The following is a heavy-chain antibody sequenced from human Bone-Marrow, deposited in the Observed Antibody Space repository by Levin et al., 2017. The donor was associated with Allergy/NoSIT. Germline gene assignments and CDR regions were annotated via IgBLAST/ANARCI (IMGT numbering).Heavy chain of an antibody. J-gene: IGHJ6*02. D-gene: IGHD2-2*01. CDR1: GFTFSDYY. CDR3: ARDLKGYCSSTSCQYYYYGMDV. Sequence: GGSLRLSCAASGFTFSDYYMSWIRQAPGKGLEWVSYISSSGSTIYYADSVKGRFTISRDNAKNSLYLQMNSLRAEDTAVYYCARDLKGYCSSTSCQYYYYGMDVWGQGTTVTVSS. V-gene: IGHV3-11*01. CDR2: ISSSGSTI.